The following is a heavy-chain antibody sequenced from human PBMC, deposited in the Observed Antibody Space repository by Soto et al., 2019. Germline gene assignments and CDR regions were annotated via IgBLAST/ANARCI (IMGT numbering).Heavy chain of an antibody. Sequence: SVTLSLTCPFSGCSISYYYLSLLRQPPGKGLEWIGYIYYSGSTNYNPSLKSRVTISLDTSRNQFSLKLSSVTAADTAVYYCARAWESKSSWYENWFDPWGQGTLVTVSS. D-gene: IGHD6-13*01. CDR2: IYYSGST. V-gene: IGHV4-59*01. CDR1: GCSISYYY. CDR3: ARAWESKSSWYENWFDP. J-gene: IGHJ5*02.